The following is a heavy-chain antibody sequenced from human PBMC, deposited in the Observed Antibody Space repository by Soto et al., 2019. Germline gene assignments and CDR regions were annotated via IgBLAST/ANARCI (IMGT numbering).Heavy chain of an antibody. D-gene: IGHD6-19*01. CDR1: GGSFSGYY. Sequence: QVQLQQWGAGLLKPSETLSLTGAVYGGSFSGYYWSWIRQPPGKGLEWIGEINHSGSTNYNPSLKSRVTISVDTSKNQFSLKLSSVTAADTAVYYCARGSSGWLRKAFDIWGQGTMVTVSS. CDR2: INHSGST. V-gene: IGHV4-34*01. CDR3: ARGSSGWLRKAFDI. J-gene: IGHJ3*02.